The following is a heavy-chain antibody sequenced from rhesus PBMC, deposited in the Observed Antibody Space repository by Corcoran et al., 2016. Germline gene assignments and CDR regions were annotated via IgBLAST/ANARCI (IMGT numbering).Heavy chain of an antibody. CDR2: INPYNGNT. Sequence: QVQLVQSGAEVKKPGSSVKVSCKASGYTFTDYYMHWVRQAPRQGLEWMGWINPYNGNTKYAQKVQGRVTMTRDTSTSTAHMEVGSLGAEDTAVYYCARGPGYCTGSGCYADWYFDLWGPGTPITISS. CDR1: GYTFTDYY. D-gene: IGHD2-21*01. V-gene: IGHV1S2*01. CDR3: ARGPGYCTGSGCYADWYFDL. J-gene: IGHJ2*01.